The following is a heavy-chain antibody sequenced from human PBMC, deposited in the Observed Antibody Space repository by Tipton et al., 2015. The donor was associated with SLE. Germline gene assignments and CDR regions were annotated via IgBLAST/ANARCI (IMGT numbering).Heavy chain of an antibody. CDR2: IYQSGAT. J-gene: IGHJ5*02. D-gene: IGHD2-2*01. CDR3: SRTWVVVPALFDP. V-gene: IGHV4-30-2*01. Sequence: TLSLTCAVSGGSISSYGYSWSWIRQPPGKGLEWIGYIYQSGATYYNPSLNSRVTISVDRSKNQFSLNLSSVTAADTAVYYCSRTWVVVPALFDPWGQGTLVTVS. CDR1: GGSISSYGYS.